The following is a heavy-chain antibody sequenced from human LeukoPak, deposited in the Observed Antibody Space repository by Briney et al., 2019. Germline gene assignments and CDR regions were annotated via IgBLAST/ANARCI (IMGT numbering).Heavy chain of an antibody. CDR2: IWYDGSNK. J-gene: IGHJ4*02. CDR1: GFTFNNYG. Sequence: GGSLRLSCVASGFTFNNYGIHWVRQAPGKGLEWVAVIWYDGSNKYYADSVKGRFTISRDNSKNTVYLEMNSLRVEDTAVYYCAKDYSGTYFDYWGQGTLVNVSS. V-gene: IGHV3-33*06. CDR3: AKDYSGTYFDY. D-gene: IGHD1-26*01.